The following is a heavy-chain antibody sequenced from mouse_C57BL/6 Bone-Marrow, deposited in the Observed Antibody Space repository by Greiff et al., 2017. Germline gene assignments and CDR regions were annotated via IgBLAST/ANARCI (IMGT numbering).Heavy chain of an antibody. Sequence: VKLVESGAELVKPGASVKISCKASGYAFSSYWMNWVKQRPGKGLEWIGQIYPGDGDTNYNGKFKGKATLTADKSSSTAYVQLSSLTSEDSAVYFCARGGQAWFAYWGQGTLVTVSA. J-gene: IGHJ3*01. CDR2: IYPGDGDT. V-gene: IGHV1-80*01. CDR3: ARGGQAWFAY. D-gene: IGHD3-3*01. CDR1: GYAFSSYW.